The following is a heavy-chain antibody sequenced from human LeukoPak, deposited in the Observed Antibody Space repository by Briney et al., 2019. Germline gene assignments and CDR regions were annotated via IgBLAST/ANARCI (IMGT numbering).Heavy chain of an antibody. V-gene: IGHV4-30-2*01. CDR2: IYHSGST. CDR1: GGSISSGGYS. J-gene: IGHJ4*02. D-gene: IGHD3-22*01. CDR3: ARESDDSSGSVDY. Sequence: PSETLSLTCAVSGGSISSGGYSWSWIRQPPVKGLEWIGYIYHSGSTYYNPSLKSRVTISVDRSKNQFSLKLSSVTAAGTAVYYCARESDDSSGSVDYWGQRTLVTVSS.